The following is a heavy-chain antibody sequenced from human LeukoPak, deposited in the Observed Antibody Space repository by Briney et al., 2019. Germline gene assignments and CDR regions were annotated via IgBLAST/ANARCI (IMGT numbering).Heavy chain of an antibody. Sequence: SETLSLTCTVSGGSISSYYWSWIRQPPGKGLEWIGYIYYSGSTNYNPSLKSRVTISVDTSKNQFSLKLSSVTAADTAVYYCARDGSTRGGSPVFSFDPWGQGALVTVSS. J-gene: IGHJ5*02. CDR1: GGSISSYY. D-gene: IGHD1-26*01. CDR2: IYYSGST. CDR3: ARDGSTRGGSPVFSFDP. V-gene: IGHV4-59*01.